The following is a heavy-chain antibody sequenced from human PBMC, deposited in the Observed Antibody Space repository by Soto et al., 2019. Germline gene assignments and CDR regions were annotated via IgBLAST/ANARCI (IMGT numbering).Heavy chain of an antibody. V-gene: IGHV6-1*01. D-gene: IGHD1-26*01. CDR1: GDSVSLNSAG. Sequence: PSQTLSLTCAITGDSVSLNSAGWSWVRQSPSRGLEWLGRTYYRSKWYYEYAVSVRGRITINPDTSKNQSSLQLNSVTPEDTAVYFCARGEQYSGRIFDYWGQGTLVTVSS. J-gene: IGHJ4*01. CDR2: TYYRSKWYY. CDR3: ARGEQYSGRIFDY.